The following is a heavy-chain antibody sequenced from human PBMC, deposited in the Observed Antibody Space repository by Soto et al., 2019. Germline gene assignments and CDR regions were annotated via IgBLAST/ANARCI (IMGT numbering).Heavy chain of an antibody. CDR2: ISYDGSNK. Sequence: GGSLRLSCAASGFTFSSYGMHWVRQAPGKGLEWVAVISYDGSNKYYADSVKGRFTISRDNSKNTLYLQMNSLRAEDTAVYYCAKDRYGDYGTFDYWGQGTLVTVSS. CDR3: AKDRYGDYGTFDY. V-gene: IGHV3-30*18. D-gene: IGHD4-17*01. J-gene: IGHJ4*02. CDR1: GFTFSSYG.